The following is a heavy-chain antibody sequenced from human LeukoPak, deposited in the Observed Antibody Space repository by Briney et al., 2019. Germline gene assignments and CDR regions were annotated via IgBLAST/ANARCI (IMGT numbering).Heavy chain of an antibody. CDR2: IKQDGSEK. CDR1: GFIFSRYW. V-gene: IGHV3-7*01. CDR3: ARSEMTTVTNFDY. Sequence: GGSLRLSCVASGFIFSRYWMSWVRQAPGKGLEWVANIKQDGSEKYYVDSVKGRFSISRDNAKNSLFLQMNSLRAEDTAVYYCARSEMTTVTNFDYWGQGTLVTVSS. J-gene: IGHJ4*02. D-gene: IGHD4-11*01.